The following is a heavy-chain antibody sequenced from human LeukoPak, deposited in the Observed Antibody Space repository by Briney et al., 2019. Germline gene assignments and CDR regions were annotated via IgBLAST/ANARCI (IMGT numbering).Heavy chain of an antibody. CDR1: GFTFSSYS. J-gene: IGHJ6*02. V-gene: IGHV3-48*04. Sequence: PGGSLRLSCAASGFTFSSYSMNRVRQAPGKGLEWVSYISSSSSTIYYADSVKGRFTISRDNAKNSLYLQMNSLRAEDTAVYYCARDIGIWQQLPLGYYYGMDVWGQGTTVTVSS. CDR3: ARDIGIWQQLPLGYYYGMDV. D-gene: IGHD6-13*01. CDR2: ISSSSSTI.